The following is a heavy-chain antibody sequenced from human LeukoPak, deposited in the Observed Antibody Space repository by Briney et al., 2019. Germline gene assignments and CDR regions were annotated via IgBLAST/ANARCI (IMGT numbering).Heavy chain of an antibody. D-gene: IGHD2-2*01. Sequence: ASVKVSCKSSGYTFTNYYIHWVRQAPGQGLEWLGIINPGGGSTTYAQKFRVRVTMTSDTSTSTVLMELSSLRSEDTAIYYCAREGPATYHFDFWGQGTLVTVSS. J-gene: IGHJ4*02. CDR3: AREGPATYHFDF. CDR2: INPGGGST. CDR1: GYTFTNYY. V-gene: IGHV1-46*01.